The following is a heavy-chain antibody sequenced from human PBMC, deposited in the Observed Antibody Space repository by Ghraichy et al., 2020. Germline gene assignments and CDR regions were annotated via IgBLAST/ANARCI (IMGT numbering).Heavy chain of an antibody. J-gene: IGHJ4*02. Sequence: SETLSLTCAVYGGSFSGYYWSWIRQPPGKGLEWIGEINHSGSTNYNPSLKSRVTISVDTSKNQFSLKLSSVTAADTAVYYCARGANWGSSRRSGYFDYWGQGTLVTVSS. CDR3: ARGANWGSSRRSGYFDY. V-gene: IGHV4-34*01. D-gene: IGHD7-27*01. CDR1: GGSFSGYY. CDR2: INHSGST.